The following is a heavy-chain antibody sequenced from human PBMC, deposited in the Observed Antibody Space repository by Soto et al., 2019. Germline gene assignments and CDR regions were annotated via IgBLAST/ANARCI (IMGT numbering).Heavy chain of an antibody. CDR3: ARDDIGAPNAFDM. CDR2: ISSSASYM. D-gene: IGHD2-15*01. V-gene: IGHV3-21*06. Sequence: GGSLRLSCATSGFTFSRCDMNWVRQAPGKGLEWVSFISSSASYMYYADSVKDRFTISRDNSKNTLYLQMDSLRAGDTALYYCARDDIGAPNAFDMWGQGTMVTVSS. J-gene: IGHJ3*02. CDR1: GFTFSRCD.